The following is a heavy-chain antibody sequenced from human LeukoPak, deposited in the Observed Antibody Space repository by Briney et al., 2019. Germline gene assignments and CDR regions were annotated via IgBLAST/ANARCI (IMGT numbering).Heavy chain of an antibody. CDR2: INTNTGNP. Sequence: AASVKVSCKASGYTFTSYAMNWVRQAPGQGLEWMGWINTNTGNPTYAQGFTGRFVFSLDTSVSTAYLQISSLKAEDTAVYYCAVEGQQLGGRAFDIWGQGTMVTVSS. J-gene: IGHJ3*02. V-gene: IGHV7-4-1*02. CDR1: GYTFTSYA. D-gene: IGHD6-13*01. CDR3: AVEGQQLGGRAFDI.